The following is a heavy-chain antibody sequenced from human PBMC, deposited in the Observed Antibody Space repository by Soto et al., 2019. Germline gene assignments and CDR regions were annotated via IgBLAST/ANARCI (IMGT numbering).Heavy chain of an antibody. CDR1: GGSIRSGGFY. CDR2: IYYSGST. Sequence: ILSLSCTVSGGSIRSGGFYWSWIRQHPGKGLEWIGYIYYSGSTYYNPSLKRRVTISVDTSKNQFSLKLSSVTAAGTVVYYCARAKKGIAAAENWFDPWGQGTLVTVSS. D-gene: IGHD6-13*01. V-gene: IGHV4-31*03. CDR3: ARAKKGIAAAENWFDP. J-gene: IGHJ5*02.